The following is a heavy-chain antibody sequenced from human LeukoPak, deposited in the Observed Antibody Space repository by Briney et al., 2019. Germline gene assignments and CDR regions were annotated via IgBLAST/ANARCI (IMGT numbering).Heavy chain of an antibody. CDR1: GFTFSSYA. CDR3: AKVPLGVTMVRGVIPDY. CDR2: LSGSGGST. V-gene: IGHV3-23*01. J-gene: IGHJ4*02. D-gene: IGHD3-10*01. Sequence: GGSLRLSCAAPGFTFSSYAMSWVRQAPGKGLGWVSALSGSGGSTYYADSVKGRFTISRDNSKNTLYLQMNSLRAEDTAVYYCAKVPLGVTMVRGVIPDYWGQGTLVTVSS.